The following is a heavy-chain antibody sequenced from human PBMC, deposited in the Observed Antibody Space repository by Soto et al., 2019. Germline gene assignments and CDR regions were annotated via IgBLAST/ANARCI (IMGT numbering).Heavy chain of an antibody. CDR2: IYYSGST. D-gene: IGHD2-15*01. CDR3: ARSPYCSGGSCPRAAFDI. V-gene: IGHV4-59*01. Sequence: PSETLSLTCTVSGGSISSYYWSWIRQPPGKGLEWIGYIYYSGSTNYNPSLKSRVTISVDTSKNQFSLKLSSVTAADTAVYYCARSPYCSGGSCPRAAFDIWGQGTMVTVSS. CDR1: GGSISSYY. J-gene: IGHJ3*02.